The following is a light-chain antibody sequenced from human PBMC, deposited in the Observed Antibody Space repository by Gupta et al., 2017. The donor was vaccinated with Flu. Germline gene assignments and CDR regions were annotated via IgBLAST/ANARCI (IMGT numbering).Light chain of an antibody. CDR3: QSCGSSYV. CDR1: GGSIGSNY. J-gene: IGLJ1*01. V-gene: IGLV6-57*01. CDR2: EDS. Sequence: NFMLTQPHSVSESPGKTVTISCTRSGGSIGSNYVQWYQQRPGRSPTIVIYEDSQRAAGVPNRFSGSIDSSSNSASLTISGRETDDEADYYGQSCGSSYVFGTGTRVAVL.